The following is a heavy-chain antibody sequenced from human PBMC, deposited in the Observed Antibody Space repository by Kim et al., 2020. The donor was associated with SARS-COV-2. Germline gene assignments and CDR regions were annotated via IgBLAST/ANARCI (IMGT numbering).Heavy chain of an antibody. CDR1: GFIFNNNA. J-gene: IGHJ1*01. CDR3: AITPGYRSTWYFDH. V-gene: IGHV3-23*01. CDR2: ISGSGANT. D-gene: IGHD6-13*01. Sequence: GGSLRLSCAASGFIFNNNAMSWVRQAPGKGLEWVSGISGSGANTYYADSVKGRFTISRDNSKSQLYLQMNSLRAEDTAVYYCAITPGYRSTWYFDHWGQG.